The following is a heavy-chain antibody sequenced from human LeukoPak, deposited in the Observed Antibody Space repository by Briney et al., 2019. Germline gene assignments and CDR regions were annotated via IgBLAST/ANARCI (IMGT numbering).Heavy chain of an antibody. Sequence: SETLSLTCSISGASIGSHYWSWIRQPPGKGLEWIGYVYFTGRTNYNPFLKSRVTISVDSHNKQFSLELRSVTAADTAVYFCARTGDGYNYYNYYYMDVWGTGTTVSVSS. V-gene: IGHV4-59*11. J-gene: IGHJ6*03. CDR1: GASIGSHY. D-gene: IGHD5-24*01. CDR2: VYFTGRT. CDR3: ARTGDGYNYYNYYYMDV.